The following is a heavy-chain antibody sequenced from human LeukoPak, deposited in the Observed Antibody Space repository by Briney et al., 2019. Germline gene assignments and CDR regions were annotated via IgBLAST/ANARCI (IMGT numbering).Heavy chain of an antibody. Sequence: GSLRLSCAASGFTFSSYAMSWVRQAPGKGLGWVSAISGSGGSTYYADSVKGRFTISRDNSKNTLYLQMNSLRAEDTAVYYCAKAPRVRGVIPRYYYYGMDVWGQGTTVTVSS. J-gene: IGHJ6*02. CDR3: AKAPRVRGVIPRYYYYGMDV. V-gene: IGHV3-23*01. CDR1: GFTFSSYA. D-gene: IGHD3-10*01. CDR2: ISGSGGST.